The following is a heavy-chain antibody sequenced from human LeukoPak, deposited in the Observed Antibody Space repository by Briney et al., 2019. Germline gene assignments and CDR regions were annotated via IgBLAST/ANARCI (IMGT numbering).Heavy chain of an antibody. D-gene: IGHD3-10*01. CDR2: INPNSGGT. CDR1: GYAFTGYY. V-gene: IGHV1-2*02. CDR3: ARARITMVRGYNWFDP. Sequence: ASVKVSCKASGYAFTGYYMHWVRQAPGQGFEWMGWINPNSGGTNYAQKFQGRVTMTRDTSVSTAYMELSRLRSDDTAVYYCARARITMVRGYNWFDPWGQGTLVTVSS. J-gene: IGHJ5*02.